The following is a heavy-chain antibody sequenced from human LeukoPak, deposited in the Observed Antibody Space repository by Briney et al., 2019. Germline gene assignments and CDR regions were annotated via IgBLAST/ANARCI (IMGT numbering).Heavy chain of an antibody. Sequence: GASVKVSCKAPGYTFTSYGISWVRQAPGQGLEWMGWISAYNGNTNYAQKLQGRVTMTTDTSTSTAYMELRSLRSDDTAVYYCASGKLGYYYGSGSFRAPVADDAFDIWGQGTMVTVSS. V-gene: IGHV1-18*01. CDR1: GYTFTSYG. D-gene: IGHD3-10*01. CDR3: ASGKLGYYYGSGSFRAPVADDAFDI. CDR2: ISAYNGNT. J-gene: IGHJ3*02.